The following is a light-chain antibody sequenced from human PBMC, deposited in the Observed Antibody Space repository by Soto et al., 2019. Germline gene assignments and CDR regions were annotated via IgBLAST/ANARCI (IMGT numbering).Light chain of an antibody. Sequence: QSVLTQPASVSGSPGQSITISCTGTSNDVGGYNYVSWYRQHPGKAPKLMIYDVSNRPSGVSNRFSGSKSANTASLTISGLQTEDESDNYCSSYTASSTYVFGTGTKVTVL. V-gene: IGLV2-14*03. CDR3: SSYTASSTYV. CDR2: DVS. J-gene: IGLJ1*01. CDR1: SNDVGGYNY.